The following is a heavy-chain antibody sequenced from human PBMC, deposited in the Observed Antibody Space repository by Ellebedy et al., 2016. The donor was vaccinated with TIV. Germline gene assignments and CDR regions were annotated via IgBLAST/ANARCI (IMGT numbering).Heavy chain of an antibody. Sequence: AASVKVSCKASGYSFTHYAISWVRQAPGQGLEWLGWISAYNGNTNYAQKMQGRVTMTIDTSTSTAYMELRSLRSDDTAVYYCARDLYTFYSDSSGYQRYYYGMDVWGQGTAVTVSS. CDR3: ARDLYTFYSDSSGYQRYYYGMDV. J-gene: IGHJ6*02. CDR2: ISAYNGNT. CDR1: GYSFTHYA. V-gene: IGHV1-18*01. D-gene: IGHD3-22*01.